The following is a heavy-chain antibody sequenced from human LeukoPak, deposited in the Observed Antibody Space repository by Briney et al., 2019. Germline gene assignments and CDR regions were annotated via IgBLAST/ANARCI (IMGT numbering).Heavy chain of an antibody. Sequence: SVKVSCKASGGTFSSYAISWVRQAPGQGLEWMGGIIPIFGTANYAQKFQGRVTITADESTSTAYMELSSLRSEDTAVYYCARVLDYDILTGYNKGYYYYYMDVWGKGTTVTVSS. CDR1: GGTFSSYA. J-gene: IGHJ6*03. CDR2: IIPIFGTA. V-gene: IGHV1-69*13. D-gene: IGHD3-9*01. CDR3: ARVLDYDILTGYNKGYYYYYMDV.